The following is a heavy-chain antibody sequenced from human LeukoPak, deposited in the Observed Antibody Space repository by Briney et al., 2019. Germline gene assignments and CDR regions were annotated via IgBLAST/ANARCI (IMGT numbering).Heavy chain of an antibody. CDR3: ARNRYYYGSGNYGVPNWFDP. Sequence: SETLSLTCSVSGGSISSNSYYWGWIRQPPGKGLKWIGSIYYSGSTYYNPSLKSRVTISVDTSKNQFSLKLNSVTAADTAVYYCARNRYYYGSGNYGVPNWFDPWGQGTLVTVSS. D-gene: IGHD3-10*01. CDR2: IYYSGST. J-gene: IGHJ5*02. V-gene: IGHV4-39*01. CDR1: GGSISSNSYY.